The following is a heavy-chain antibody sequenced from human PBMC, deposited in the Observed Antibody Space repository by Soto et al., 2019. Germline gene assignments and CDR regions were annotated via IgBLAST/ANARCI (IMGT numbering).Heavy chain of an antibody. D-gene: IGHD3-10*01. J-gene: IGHJ5*02. Sequence: KSSETLSLTCSVSGASITTYYRSWIRQPPGKGLEWIGSISYSGSTKYNSSLESRVMISLDTSKNQFSLRLSSVTAADTAVYHCARDWDSSGLFDPWGQGALVTVSS. V-gene: IGHV4-59*01. CDR1: GASITTYY. CDR2: ISYSGST. CDR3: ARDWDSSGLFDP.